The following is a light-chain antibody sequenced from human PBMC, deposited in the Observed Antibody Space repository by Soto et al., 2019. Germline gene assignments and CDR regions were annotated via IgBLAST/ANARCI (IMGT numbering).Light chain of an antibody. CDR2: TAS. J-gene: IGKJ4*01. V-gene: IGKV1-9*01. CDR1: QGISSY. Sequence: IQLTQSPSSLSASVGDRVTITCRASQGISSYLAWYQQKQGKAPNLLIYTASTLQRGVPSRFIGSGSGTDFPLTISSLQPEDFATDYCQQLNSYPPTFGGGTKVEIK. CDR3: QQLNSYPPT.